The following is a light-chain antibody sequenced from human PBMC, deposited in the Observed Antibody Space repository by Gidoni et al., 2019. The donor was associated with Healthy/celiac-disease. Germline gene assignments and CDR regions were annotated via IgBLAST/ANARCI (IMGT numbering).Light chain of an antibody. CDR3: QQYYSYPLT. Sequence: AFRMIHSPSSFSASTGDSVTITCRASQAISSYLDWYQQKPGKAPKLLIYAASTLQSGVPSRFSGSGSGTDFTLKISCLQSEDFATYYCQQYYSYPLTFGPGTKVEIK. CDR1: QAISSY. V-gene: IGKV1-8*01. CDR2: AAS. J-gene: IGKJ3*01.